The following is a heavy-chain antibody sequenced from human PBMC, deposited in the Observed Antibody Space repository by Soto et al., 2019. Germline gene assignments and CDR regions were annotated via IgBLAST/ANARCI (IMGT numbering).Heavy chain of an antibody. CDR3: ARERGGSYYFDY. CDR1: GFTFIYSS. D-gene: IGHD1-26*01. Sequence: EVQLVESGGGLVQPGGSLRLSCAASGFTFIYSSMNWVCQAPGKGLEWVAYISSSSSSIYYADSVKGRFTISRDNAKNSLYLQMNSLRDGDTAVYYCARERGGSYYFDYWGQGSLVTVSS. CDR2: ISSSSSSI. V-gene: IGHV3-48*02. J-gene: IGHJ4*02.